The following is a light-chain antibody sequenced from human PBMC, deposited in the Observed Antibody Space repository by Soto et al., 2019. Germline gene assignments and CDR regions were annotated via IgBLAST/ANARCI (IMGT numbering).Light chain of an antibody. CDR3: CSYAGSYTFYV. CDR1: SRDVGGYNY. Sequence: QSALTQPRSVSGSPGQSVTISCTGTSRDVGGYNYVSWYQQHPGQAPKLMIYDVTERPSGVPDRFSGSKSGNTASLSISGLQAEDEADYYCCSYAGSYTFYVFGTGTKLTVL. J-gene: IGLJ1*01. CDR2: DVT. V-gene: IGLV2-11*01.